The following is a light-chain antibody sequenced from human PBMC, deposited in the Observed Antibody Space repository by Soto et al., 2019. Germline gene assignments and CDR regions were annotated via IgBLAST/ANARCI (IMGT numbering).Light chain of an antibody. J-gene: IGKJ5*01. Sequence: EIVLTQSPGTLSLSPGERATLSCRASQSVRSNFLGWYQQKPGQAPRLLIYGASGRVTGTPDRFSGSVSGTDFTLTISRLEPEDFAVYYCQQYGSPPLTFGQGTRLDIK. CDR1: QSVRSNF. V-gene: IGKV3-20*01. CDR3: QQYGSPPLT. CDR2: GAS.